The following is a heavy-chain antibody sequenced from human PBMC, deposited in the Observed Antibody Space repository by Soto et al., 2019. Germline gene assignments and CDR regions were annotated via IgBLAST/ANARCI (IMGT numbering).Heavy chain of an antibody. V-gene: IGHV4-59*01. D-gene: IGHD2-15*01. CDR3: ARDKYCSGGSCRKNWFDP. CDR2: IYDDVSA. CDR1: GGSISSSY. J-gene: IGHJ5*02. Sequence: KPSETLSLTCTVSGGSISSSYWSWIRQPPGKGLEWLAYIYDDVSANYHPSLKSRATISLDMSKNQFSLKLTSVTAADTAVYYCARDKYCSGGSCRKNWFDPWGQGTLVTVS.